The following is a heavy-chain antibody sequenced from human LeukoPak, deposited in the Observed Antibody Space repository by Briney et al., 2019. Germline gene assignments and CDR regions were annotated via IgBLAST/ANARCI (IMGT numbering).Heavy chain of an antibody. V-gene: IGHV1-18*01. J-gene: IGHJ6*03. D-gene: IGHD6-13*01. CDR1: GYTFTSYG. CDR3: ARDVYSSSWYRGYYYYYMDV. Sequence: ASVKVSCKASGYTFTSYGISWVRQAPGQGLEWMGWISAYNGNTNYAQKLRGRVTMTTDTSTSTAYMELRSLRSDDTAVYYCARDVYSSSWYRGYYYYYMDVWGKGTTVTVSS. CDR2: ISAYNGNT.